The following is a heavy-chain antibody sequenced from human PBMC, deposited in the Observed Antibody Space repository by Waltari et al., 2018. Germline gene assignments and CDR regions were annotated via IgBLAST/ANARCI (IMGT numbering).Heavy chain of an antibody. D-gene: IGHD6-19*01. Sequence: QLQLQESGPGLVKPSETLSLTCTVSGGSISSSSYYWGWIRQPPGKGLEWIGSIYYSGTTYSTPSLKSRVTISEDTPKTQSSLKLSFVPAAATAGYYCASSLRGAGRGGRGYFDYWGQGTLVTVSS. CDR2: IYYSGTT. CDR1: GGSISSSSYY. CDR3: ASSLRGAGRGGRGYFDY. V-gene: IGHV4-39*07. J-gene: IGHJ4*02.